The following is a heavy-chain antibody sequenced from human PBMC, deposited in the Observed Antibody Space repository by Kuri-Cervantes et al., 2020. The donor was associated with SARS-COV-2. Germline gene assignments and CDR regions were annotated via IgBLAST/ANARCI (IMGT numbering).Heavy chain of an antibody. CDR3: ARSHKDIVVVPAARGYYYGMDV. CDR1: GFTFSSYG. CDR2: ISYDGSNK. D-gene: IGHD2-2*01. Sequence: LSLTCAASGFTFSSYGMHWVRQAPGKGLEWVAVISYDGSNKYYADSVKGRFTIPRDNSKNTLYLQMNSLRAEDTAVYYCARSHKDIVVVPAARGYYYGMDVWGQGTTVTVSS. J-gene: IGHJ6*02. V-gene: IGHV3-30*03.